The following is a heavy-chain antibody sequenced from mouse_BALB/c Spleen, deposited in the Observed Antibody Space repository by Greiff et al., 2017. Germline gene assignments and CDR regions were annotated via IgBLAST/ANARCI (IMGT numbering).Heavy chain of an antibody. Sequence: QVQLQQSGAELVRPGVSVKISCKGSGYTFTDYAMHWVKQSHAKSLEWIGVISTYYGDASYNQKFKGKATMTVDKSSSTAYMELARLTSEDSAIYYCARGDYYGSRGYFDYWGQGTTLTVSS. CDR1: GYTFTDYA. J-gene: IGHJ2*01. D-gene: IGHD1-1*01. V-gene: IGHV1S137*01. CDR3: ARGDYYGSRGYFDY. CDR2: ISTYYGDA.